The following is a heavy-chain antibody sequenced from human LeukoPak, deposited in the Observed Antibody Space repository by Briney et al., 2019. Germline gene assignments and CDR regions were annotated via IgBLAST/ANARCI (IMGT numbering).Heavy chain of an antibody. J-gene: IGHJ5*02. CDR3: AKGDIVVVVAAGGWFDP. CDR2: ISGSGGST. V-gene: IGHV3-23*01. D-gene: IGHD2-15*01. Sequence: GGSLRLSCAASGFTFSSYAMSWVRQAPGKGLEWVSAISGSGGSTYYADSVKGRFTISRDNSKNTLYLQMNSLRAEDTAVYYCAKGDIVVVVAAGGWFDPWGQGTLVTVSS. CDR1: GFTFSSYA.